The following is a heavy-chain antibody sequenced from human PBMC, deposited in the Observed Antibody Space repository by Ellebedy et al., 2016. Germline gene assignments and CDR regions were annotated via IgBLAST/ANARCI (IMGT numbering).Heavy chain of an antibody. V-gene: IGHV3-64D*06. J-gene: IGHJ1*01. CDR2: ISSDGTST. D-gene: IGHD2-15*01. CDR1: GFTFKDYS. CDR3: VKDIAPSGTWGYFRH. Sequence: GGSLRLXCAASGFTFKDYSMNWVRQAPGKGLEYVASISSDGTSTQYGTSVKGRFTVSRDNSNNLVFLQMSSLRPEDTAVFFCVKDIAPSGTWGYFRHWGEGTLVTVSS.